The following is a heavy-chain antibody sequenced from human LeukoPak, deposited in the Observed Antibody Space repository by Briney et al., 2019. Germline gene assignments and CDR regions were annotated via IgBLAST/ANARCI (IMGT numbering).Heavy chain of an antibody. CDR1: GGTFSSYA. D-gene: IGHD2-2*01. V-gene: IGHV1-69*04. CDR2: IIPILGIA. Sequence: GASVKVSCKASGGTFSSYALSWVRQAPGQGLEWMGRIIPILGIANYAQKFQGRVTITADKSTSTAYMELSSLRSGDTAVYYCARDPQTIVVVPAAPPYYYYGMDVWGQGTTVTVSS. J-gene: IGHJ6*02. CDR3: ARDPQTIVVVPAAPPYYYYGMDV.